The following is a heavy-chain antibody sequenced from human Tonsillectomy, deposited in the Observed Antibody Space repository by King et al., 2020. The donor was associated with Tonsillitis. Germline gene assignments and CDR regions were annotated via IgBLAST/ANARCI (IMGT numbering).Heavy chain of an antibody. CDR2: ISYDGSNK. CDR3: ARDAYQLPFDY. Sequence: QLVQSGGGVVQPGRSLRLSCAASGFTFSSYGMHWVRQAPGKGLEWVAVISYDGSNKYYADSVKGRFTISRDNSKNTLYLQMNSLRAEDTAVYYCARDAYQLPFDYCGQGTLVTVSS. V-gene: IGHV3-33*05. CDR1: GFTFSSYG. J-gene: IGHJ4*02. D-gene: IGHD2-2*01.